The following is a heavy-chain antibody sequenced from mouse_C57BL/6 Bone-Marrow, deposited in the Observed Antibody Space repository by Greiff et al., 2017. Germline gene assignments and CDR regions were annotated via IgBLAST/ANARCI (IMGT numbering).Heavy chain of an antibody. V-gene: IGHV1-54*01. J-gene: IGHJ3*01. Sequence: QVQLQQSGAELVRPGTSVKVSCKASGYAFTNYLIEWVKQRPGQGLEWIGVINPGSGGTNYNEKFKGKATLTADKSSSTAYMQRSSLTSEGCAVYFCARSKNWDSWFAYWGRGTLVTVSA. CDR3: ARSKNWDSWFAY. CDR2: INPGSGGT. CDR1: GYAFTNYL. D-gene: IGHD4-1*01.